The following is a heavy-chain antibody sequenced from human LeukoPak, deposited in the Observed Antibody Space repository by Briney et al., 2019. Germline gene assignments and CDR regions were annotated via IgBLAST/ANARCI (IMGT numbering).Heavy chain of an antibody. Sequence: SDTLSLTCTVSGGSISNYYWNWIRQPPGKGLEFIGYIYYTGSTNYNPSLKSRVTMSVDTSRNQFSLKLSSVTAADTAVYYCAREFDYWGQGTLVTVSS. V-gene: IGHV4-59*12. CDR3: AREFDY. CDR1: GGSISNYY. J-gene: IGHJ4*02. CDR2: IYYTGST.